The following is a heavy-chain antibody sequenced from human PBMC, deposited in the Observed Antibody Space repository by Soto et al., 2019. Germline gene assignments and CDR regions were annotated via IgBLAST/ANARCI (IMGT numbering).Heavy chain of an antibody. D-gene: IGHD3-22*01. CDR2: ISGSGGST. V-gene: IGHV3-23*01. J-gene: IGHJ4*02. CDR3: AKDLYYDSSGYSELDY. Sequence: GGSLRLSCAASGFTFSSYAMSWVRQAPGKGLEWVSAISGSGGSTYYADSVKGRFTISRDNSKNTLYLQMNRLRAEETAVYYCAKDLYYDSSGYSELDYWGQGTLVTVFS. CDR1: GFTFSSYA.